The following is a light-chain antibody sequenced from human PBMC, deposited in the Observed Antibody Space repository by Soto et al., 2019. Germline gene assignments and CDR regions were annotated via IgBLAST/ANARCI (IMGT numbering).Light chain of an antibody. CDR3: QRYNSHLFF. J-gene: IGKJ3*01. Sequence: DDRLTQSPSTLSASVGDRVTISCRASQDIGDWLAWYQQKPGKAPKLLIHRVSRLQSGVPVRFSGSGSETEFTLTIKGLHPDEFATYYCQRYNSHLFFFGPGTKVQSK. CDR2: RVS. V-gene: IGKV1-5*03. CDR1: QDIGDW.